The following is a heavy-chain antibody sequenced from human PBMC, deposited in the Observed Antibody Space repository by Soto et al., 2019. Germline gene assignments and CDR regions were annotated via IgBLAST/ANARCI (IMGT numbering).Heavy chain of an antibody. V-gene: IGHV3-11*04. CDR1: GFTFSDYY. J-gene: IGHJ4*02. CDR2: ISSSGDTM. D-gene: IGHD3-3*01. Sequence: QVQLVESGGGLVKPGGSLRLSCAASGFTFSDYYMSWIRQAPGKGLEWVSYISSSGDTMSYTDSVKGRFTISRDNDKNSLYLQMNSLRDEDTAVYYCARDPDDLWSGYYFDYWGQGTLVTVSS. CDR3: ARDPDDLWSGYYFDY.